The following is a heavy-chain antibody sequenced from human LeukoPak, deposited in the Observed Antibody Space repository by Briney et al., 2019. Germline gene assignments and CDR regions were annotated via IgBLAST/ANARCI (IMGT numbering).Heavy chain of an antibody. J-gene: IGHJ4*02. CDR1: GFPFNYYD. CDR3: ARDGGRYRFDY. CDR2: LRNDETEI. D-gene: IGHD3-16*02. V-gene: IGHV3-30*02. Sequence: GGSLRLSCAAPGFPFNYYDMHWIRQAPGRGLEWVSYLRNDETEIHYADFAKGRFTISRDKSQNSLYLQMNNLRPDDTAVYYCARDGGRYRFDYWGQGTMVTVSS.